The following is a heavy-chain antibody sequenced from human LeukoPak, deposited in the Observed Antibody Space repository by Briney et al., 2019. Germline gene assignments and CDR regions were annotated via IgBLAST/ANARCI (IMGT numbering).Heavy chain of an antibody. CDR1: GFTFSSYW. V-gene: IGHV3-7*01. CDR2: IKRDGSEK. CDR3: ASPNGGNWFDP. Sequence: PGGSLRLSCAASGFTFSSYWMSWVRQAPGKGLEWVANIKRDGSEKYYVDSVKGRFTISRDNAKNSLYLQMNSLRAEDTAVYYCASPNGGNWFDPWGQGTLVTVSS. J-gene: IGHJ5*02. D-gene: IGHD2-8*01.